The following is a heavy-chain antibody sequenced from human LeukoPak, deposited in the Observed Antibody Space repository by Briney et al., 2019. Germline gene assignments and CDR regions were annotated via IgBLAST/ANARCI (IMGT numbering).Heavy chain of an antibody. Sequence: PSETLSLTCTVSGGSISSSSYYWGWIRQPPGKGLEWIGSIYYSGSTYYNPSLKSRVTISVDTSKNQFSLKLSSVTAADTAVYYCARDKGDSSEFGYWGQGTLVTVSS. CDR2: IYYSGST. CDR1: GGSISSSSYY. V-gene: IGHV4-39*07. CDR3: ARDKGDSSEFGY. J-gene: IGHJ4*02. D-gene: IGHD5-18*01.